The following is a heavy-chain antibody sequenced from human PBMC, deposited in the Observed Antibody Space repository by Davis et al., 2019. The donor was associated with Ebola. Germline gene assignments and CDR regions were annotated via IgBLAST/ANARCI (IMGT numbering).Heavy chain of an antibody. CDR2: ISSSSSYI. CDR1: GFTFSSYW. CDR3: AKGSGSWEISGGMDV. J-gene: IGHJ6*02. D-gene: IGHD6-13*01. Sequence: GGSLRLSCAASGFTFSSYWMSWVRQAPGKGLEWVSSISSSSSYIYYADSVKGRFTISRDNAKNSLYLQMNSLRAEDTAVYYCAKGSGSWEISGGMDVWGQGTTVTVSS. V-gene: IGHV3-21*01.